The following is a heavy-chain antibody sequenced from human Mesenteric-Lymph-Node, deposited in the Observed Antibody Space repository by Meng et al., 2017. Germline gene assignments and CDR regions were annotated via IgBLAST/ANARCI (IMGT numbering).Heavy chain of an antibody. CDR3: ARAHGSGSYSVGYFDY. CDR1: GGSFSGYY. V-gene: IGHV4-34*01. J-gene: IGHJ4*02. D-gene: IGHD3-10*01. CDR2: INHSGST. Sequence: SETLSLTCAVYGGSFSGYYWSWIRQPPGKGLEWIGEINHSGSTNYNPSLKSRVTISVDTSKNQFSLKLSSVTAADTAVYYCARAHGSGSYSVGYFDYWGQGTLVTVSS.